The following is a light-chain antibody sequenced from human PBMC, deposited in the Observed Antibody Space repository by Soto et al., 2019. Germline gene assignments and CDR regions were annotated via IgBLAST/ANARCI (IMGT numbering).Light chain of an antibody. CDR3: ASWDDSLNAAV. Sequence: QAVVTQPPSASGTPGQRVTISCSGSASNIGTNTVNWYQQLPGAAPKVLIYTNDQRPSGVPDRFSGSKSGASASLAIDGLQSDDEADYYCASWDDSLNAAVFGGGTKVTVL. V-gene: IGLV1-44*01. CDR1: ASNIGTNT. CDR2: TND. J-gene: IGLJ2*01.